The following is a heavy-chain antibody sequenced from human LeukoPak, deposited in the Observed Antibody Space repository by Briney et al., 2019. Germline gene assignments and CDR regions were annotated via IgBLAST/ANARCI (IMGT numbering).Heavy chain of an antibody. CDR3: ASRTRPVRGGVPAAIRETLSHWDTNHDAFDI. D-gene: IGHD2-2*01. CDR1: GFTFSTYS. V-gene: IGHV3-48*01. Sequence: GGSLRLSCAASGFTFSTYSMNWVRQAPGKGLEWVSYISHSSTSIYYADSVKGRFTISRDNAKNSLYLQMNSLRAEDTAVYYCASRTRPVRGGVPAAIRETLSHWDTNHDAFDIWGQGTMVTVSS. J-gene: IGHJ3*02. CDR2: ISHSSTSI.